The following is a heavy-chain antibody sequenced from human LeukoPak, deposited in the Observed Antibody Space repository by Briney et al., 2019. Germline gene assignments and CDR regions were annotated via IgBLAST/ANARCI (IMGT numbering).Heavy chain of an antibody. D-gene: IGHD6-13*01. V-gene: IGHV3-23*01. J-gene: IGHJ4*02. Sequence: GGSLRLSCAASGFISSSYAMSWVRQAPGKGLEWVSVISGSGGTTYYADSVKGRFTISRDNSKSTLYLQMNSLRAEDTAVYYCAKGNGKAATGNVVDYWGQGTLVTVSS. CDR3: AKGNGKAATGNVVDY. CDR1: GFISSSYA. CDR2: ISGSGGTT.